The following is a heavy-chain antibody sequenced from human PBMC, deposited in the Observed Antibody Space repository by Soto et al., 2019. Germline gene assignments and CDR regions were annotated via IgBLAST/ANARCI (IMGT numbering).Heavy chain of an antibody. V-gene: IGHV1-46*01. CDR2: INPSGGST. Sequence: RASVKVSCKASGYTFTSYYMHWLRQAPGQGLEWMGIINPSGGSTSYAQKFQGRVTMTRDTSTSTVYMELSSLRSEDTAVYYCARVSPLAVEYSSSSGALDAFDIWGQGTMVTV. J-gene: IGHJ3*02. CDR3: ARVSPLAVEYSSSSGALDAFDI. CDR1: GYTFTSYY. D-gene: IGHD6-6*01.